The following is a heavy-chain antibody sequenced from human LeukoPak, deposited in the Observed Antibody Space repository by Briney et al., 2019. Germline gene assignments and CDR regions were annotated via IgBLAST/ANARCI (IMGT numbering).Heavy chain of an antibody. V-gene: IGHV1-2*02. CDR2: INPNSGGT. CDR3: ARGPEEGYFDSRSEEIEY. J-gene: IGHJ4*02. D-gene: IGHD3-22*01. Sequence: GASVKVSCKTSGYSFADYYIHWVRQAPGQGLEWMGWINPNSGGTNYAQKFQGRVTMTRGTSISTAYMEVSRLRSDDTAVYFCARGPEEGYFDSRSEEIEYWGQGTLVTVSS. CDR1: GYSFADYY.